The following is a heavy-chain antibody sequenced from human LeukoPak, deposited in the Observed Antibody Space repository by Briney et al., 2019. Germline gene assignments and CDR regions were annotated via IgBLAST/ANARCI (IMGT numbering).Heavy chain of an antibody. J-gene: IGHJ3*02. CDR3: ARDLYQWTNAFDI. D-gene: IGHD2-2*01. Sequence: GWSLRLSFAASLFTYIYYYMNWIRPAPCKGLDWVSYISSSGSTIYYADSVKGRFTISRDNAKNSLYLQMNSLRAEDTAVYYCARDLYQWTNAFDIWGQGTMVTVSS. CDR2: ISSSGSTI. CDR1: LFTYIYYY. V-gene: IGHV3-11*04.